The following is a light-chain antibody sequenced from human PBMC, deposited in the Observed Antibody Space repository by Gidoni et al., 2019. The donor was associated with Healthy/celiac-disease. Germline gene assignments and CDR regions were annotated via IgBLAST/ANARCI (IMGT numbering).Light chain of an antibody. CDR1: QDISSW. V-gene: IGKV1-12*02. J-gene: IGKJ1*01. Sequence: DIQMTPSPSSVSASVGDRVTITWRASQDISSWLAWYQQKPGKAPKLLIYAASSLQSGVPSRFSGSGSGTDFTLTISSLQPEDFATYYCQQANSFPWTFGQGTKVEIK. CDR2: AAS. CDR3: QQANSFPWT.